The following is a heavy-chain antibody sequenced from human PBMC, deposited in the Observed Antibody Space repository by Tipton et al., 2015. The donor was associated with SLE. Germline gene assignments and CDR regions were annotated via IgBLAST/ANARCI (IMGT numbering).Heavy chain of an antibody. CDR2: IYHSGST. CDR3: ARFYSPTDYFDN. D-gene: IGHD4-11*01. J-gene: IGHJ4*02. CDR1: GGSISSYF. Sequence: TLSLTCTVSGGSISSYFWSWIRQSPGKGLEWLGYIYHSGSTKYNPSLKSRVTISQDTSKSQFSLKLASVTAADTAVYYCARFYSPTDYFDNWGQGTLVTVSS. V-gene: IGHV4-59*12.